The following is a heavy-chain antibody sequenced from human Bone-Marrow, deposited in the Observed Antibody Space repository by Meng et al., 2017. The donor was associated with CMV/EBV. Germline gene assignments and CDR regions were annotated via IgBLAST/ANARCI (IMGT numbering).Heavy chain of an antibody. CDR3: TGYSSSWSRGYYYYYGMDV. V-gene: IGHV1-2*02. J-gene: IGHJ6*02. D-gene: IGHD6-13*01. Sequence: ASVKVSCKASGYTFTGYYMHWVRQAPGQGLEWMGWINPNSGGTNYAQKFQGRVTMTRDTSISTAYMELGRLRSDDTAVYYCTGYSSSWSRGYYYYYGMDVWGQGTTVTVSS. CDR2: INPNSGGT. CDR1: GYTFTGYY.